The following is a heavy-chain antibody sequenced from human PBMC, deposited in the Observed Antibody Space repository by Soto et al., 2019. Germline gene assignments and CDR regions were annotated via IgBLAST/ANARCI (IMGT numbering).Heavy chain of an antibody. J-gene: IGHJ4*02. CDR1: GFTFSSYD. Sequence: EVQLAESGGGMVQPGGSLRLSCVASGFTFSSYDMHWVRQAPGKGLEYVSSISSNGGTTYYGNSVKGRFTISRDNYKNTLYLQMGSLRAGDMAVYYCVRRVSGNYDYWGQGTLVTVSS. V-gene: IGHV3-64*01. CDR2: ISSNGGTT. CDR3: VRRVSGNYDY. D-gene: IGHD1-7*01.